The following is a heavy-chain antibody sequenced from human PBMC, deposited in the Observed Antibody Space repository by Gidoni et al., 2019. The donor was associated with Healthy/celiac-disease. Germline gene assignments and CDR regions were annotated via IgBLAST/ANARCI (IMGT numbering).Heavy chain of an antibody. Sequence: EVQLVESGGGLVKPGGSLRLSCAASGFTFSSYSMNWFRQAPGKGLEWVSSISSSSSYIYYADSVKGRFTISRDNAKNSLYLQMNSLRAEDTAVYYCARYRYCSSTSCYGYYYYYGMDVWGQGTTVTVSS. CDR2: ISSSSSYI. V-gene: IGHV3-21*01. CDR1: GFTFSSYS. CDR3: ARYRYCSSTSCYGYYYYYGMDV. D-gene: IGHD2-2*01. J-gene: IGHJ6*02.